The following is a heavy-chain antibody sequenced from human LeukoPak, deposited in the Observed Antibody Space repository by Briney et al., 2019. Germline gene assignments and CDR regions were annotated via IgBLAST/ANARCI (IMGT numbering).Heavy chain of an antibody. J-gene: IGHJ2*01. CDR3: ARGRYMSFYL. CDR2: PYYRSRWIY. CDR1: GDSVSTNSSA. D-gene: IGHD5-24*01. V-gene: IGHV6-1*01. Sequence: SQTLSLTCAISGDSVSTNSSAWNWVMQSPSRGLEWLGRPYYRSRWIYYYAASVTSRITISPDTSKNQFSLQVNSVIPEDTAVYYCARGRYMSFYLWGRGALVTVSS.